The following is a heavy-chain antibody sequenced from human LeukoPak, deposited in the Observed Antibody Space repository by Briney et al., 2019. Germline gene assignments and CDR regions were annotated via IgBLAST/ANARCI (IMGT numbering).Heavy chain of an antibody. CDR3: ARLDSGDHGNIPH. J-gene: IGHJ1*01. D-gene: IGHD5-12*01. Sequence: SETLSLTCTVSGGSLNPYYWTWIRQPRGKGLEWIGYIYHTGTTKYNPSLSYRVTISVETSKNQFSLRLKSVTAADTAIYYCARLDSGDHGNIPHWGQGTLVTVSS. CDR1: GGSLNPYY. CDR2: IYHTGTT. V-gene: IGHV4-59*08.